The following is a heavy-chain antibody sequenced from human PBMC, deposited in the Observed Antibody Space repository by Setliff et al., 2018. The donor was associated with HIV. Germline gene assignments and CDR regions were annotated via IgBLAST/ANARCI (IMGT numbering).Heavy chain of an antibody. V-gene: IGHV1-69*05. J-gene: IGHJ3*02. CDR1: GGTFSSYA. Sequence: SVKVSCKASGGTFSSYAINWVRQAPGQGLEWMGGIIPMFGTRNYAQKFQGRVTITTDESTSTVYMELSSLRSEDTALYYCARGQSQGYAYSGSYGAFDIWGQGTMVTVSS. CDR2: IIPMFGTR. D-gene: IGHD1-26*01. CDR3: ARGQSQGYAYSGSYGAFDI.